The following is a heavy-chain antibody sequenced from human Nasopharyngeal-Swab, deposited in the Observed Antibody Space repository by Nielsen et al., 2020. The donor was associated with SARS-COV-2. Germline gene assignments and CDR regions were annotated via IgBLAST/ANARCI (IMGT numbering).Heavy chain of an antibody. Sequence: ASVKVSCKASGYTFTHYGIHWVHQAPRQRPEWMGWINVDIGNTKYSQKFQGRVTITRDTSASTAYMELSSLRSDDTAVYYCARPNRDTSGWHSYDSWGQGTLVTVSS. V-gene: IGHV1-3*01. D-gene: IGHD6-19*01. CDR2: INVDIGNT. J-gene: IGHJ4*02. CDR1: GYTFTHYG. CDR3: ARPNRDTSGWHSYDS.